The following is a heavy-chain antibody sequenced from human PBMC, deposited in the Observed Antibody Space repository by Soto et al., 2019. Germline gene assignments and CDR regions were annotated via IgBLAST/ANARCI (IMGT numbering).Heavy chain of an antibody. CDR1: GGSISRHN. Sequence: PSETLSLTCTVSGGSISRHNWSWIRQPPGKGLEWIGYIYYSGSTNYNPSLKSRVTISVXXXXXXFXLXLXSXTAAXTAVYYCARQRRAAPPSNWGQGTLVTVS. D-gene: IGHD6-13*01. CDR3: ARQRRAAPPSN. V-gene: IGHV4-59*11. J-gene: IGHJ4*02. CDR2: IYYSGST.